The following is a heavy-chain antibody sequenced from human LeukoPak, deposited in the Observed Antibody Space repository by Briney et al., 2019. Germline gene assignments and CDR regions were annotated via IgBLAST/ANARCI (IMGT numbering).Heavy chain of an antibody. Sequence: PSETLSLTCTVSGYSISTGYYWDWIRQPPGKGLEWIGTFYHSGSTYYNPSLKSRVTISVDTSKNQFSLKLSSVAAADTAVYYCARDRTIQWLVPYYFDYWGQGTLVTVSS. J-gene: IGHJ4*02. D-gene: IGHD6-19*01. CDR3: ARDRTIQWLVPYYFDY. V-gene: IGHV4-38-2*02. CDR1: GYSISTGYY. CDR2: FYHSGST.